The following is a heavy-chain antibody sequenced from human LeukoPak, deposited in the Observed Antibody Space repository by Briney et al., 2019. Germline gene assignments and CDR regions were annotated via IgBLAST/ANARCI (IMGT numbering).Heavy chain of an antibody. D-gene: IGHD1-20*01. CDR3: ARRRRDNWNDQNYFDY. CDR2: IYYSGST. V-gene: IGHV4-59*08. J-gene: IGHJ4*02. CDR1: GGSISSYY. Sequence: PSETLSLTCTVSGGSISSYYWSWIRQPPGKGLEWIGYIYYSGSTNYNPSLKSRVTISVDTSKNQFSLKLSSVTAADTAVYYCARRRRDNWNDQNYFDYWGQGTLVTVSS.